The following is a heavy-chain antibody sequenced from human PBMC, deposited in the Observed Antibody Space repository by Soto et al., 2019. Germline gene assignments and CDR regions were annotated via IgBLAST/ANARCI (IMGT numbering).Heavy chain of an antibody. CDR3: TTDLWRIAVVVGSTGYFNP. J-gene: IGHJ5*02. V-gene: IGHV3-15*01. CDR1: GFTFSDAW. CDR2: IKSKSDGGTT. D-gene: IGHD2-15*01. Sequence: GGSLILSWAASGFTFSDAWVSWVRRSPGKGLDWVCRIKSKSDGGTTEYAAPVRGRFTISRDDSKNTLYLHMNRLKTEDTAVYYCTTDLWRIAVVVGSTGYFNPWGQGTPVTVSS.